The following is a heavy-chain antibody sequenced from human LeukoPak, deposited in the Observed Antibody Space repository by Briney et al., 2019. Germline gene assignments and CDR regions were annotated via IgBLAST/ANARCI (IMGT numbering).Heavy chain of an antibody. D-gene: IGHD2-15*01. V-gene: IGHV3-73*01. J-gene: IGHJ4*02. CDR3: ATGTWATPIDY. CDR1: GFTFSGSA. Sequence: PGGSLKLSCAASGFTFSGSAMHWVRQASGKGLEWVGRIRSKANSYATAYAASVKGRFTISRDDSKNTAYLQMNSLKTEDTAVYYCATGTWATPIDYWGQGTLVTVSS. CDR2: IRSKANSYAT.